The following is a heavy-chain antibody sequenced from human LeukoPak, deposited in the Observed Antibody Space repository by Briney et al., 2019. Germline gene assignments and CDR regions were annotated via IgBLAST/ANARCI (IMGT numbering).Heavy chain of an antibody. V-gene: IGHV3-23*01. CDR3: ASITIFGVDPTDY. J-gene: IGHJ4*02. CDR2: ISDDAKAT. Sequence: GGSLGLSCAASGSTFSIYAMSWVRQPPGKGLEWISTISDDAKATYYADSVKGRFTISRDNSKNTLYLQMNSLRAEDTAVYYCASITIFGVDPTDYWGQGTLVTVSS. D-gene: IGHD3-3*01. CDR1: GSTFSIYA.